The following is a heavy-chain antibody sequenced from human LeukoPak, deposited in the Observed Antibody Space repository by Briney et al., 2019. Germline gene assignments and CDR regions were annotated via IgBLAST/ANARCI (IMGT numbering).Heavy chain of an antibody. J-gene: IGHJ1*01. D-gene: IGHD2-21*02. Sequence: PGGSLRLSCAASGFTFSSYAMSWVRQAPGEGLEWVSAISGSGGSTYYADSVKGRFTISRDNSKNTLYLQMNSLRAEDTAVYYCASCGGDCYIHFQHWGQGTLVTVSS. CDR3: ASCGGDCYIHFQH. V-gene: IGHV3-23*01. CDR1: GFTFSSYA. CDR2: ISGSGGST.